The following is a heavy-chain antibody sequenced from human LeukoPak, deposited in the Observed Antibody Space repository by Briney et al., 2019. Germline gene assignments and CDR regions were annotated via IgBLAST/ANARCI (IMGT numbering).Heavy chain of an antibody. J-gene: IGHJ4*02. Sequence: GGSLRLSCAASGFTFSTYGMHWVRQAPGKGLEWVAVIEYDGSNIHYTDSVKGRFTISRDNSKKMLYLQMNSLRAEDTAVYYCAKTPRYRAARQGHFDYWGQGTLVTVSS. CDR1: GFTFSTYG. CDR2: IEYDGSNI. D-gene: IGHD6-6*01. CDR3: AKTPRYRAARQGHFDY. V-gene: IGHV3-30*18.